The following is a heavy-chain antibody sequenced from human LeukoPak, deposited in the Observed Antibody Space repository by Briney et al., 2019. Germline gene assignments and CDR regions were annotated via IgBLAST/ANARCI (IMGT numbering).Heavy chain of an antibody. V-gene: IGHV4-59*01. CDR2: IYYSGST. CDR1: GGSISSYY. D-gene: IGHD3-3*01. Sequence: SETLSLTCTVSGGSISSYYWSWIRQPPGKGLEWIGYIYYSGSTNYNPSLKSRVTISVDTSKNQFPLKLSSVTAADTAVYYCARATYYDFWSGYEGDAFDIWGQGTMVTVSS. J-gene: IGHJ3*02. CDR3: ARATYYDFWSGYEGDAFDI.